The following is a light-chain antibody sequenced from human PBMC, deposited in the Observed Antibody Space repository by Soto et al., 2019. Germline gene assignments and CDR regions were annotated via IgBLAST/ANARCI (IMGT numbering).Light chain of an antibody. J-gene: IGKJ1*01. CDR3: QQYGGSATWT. V-gene: IGKV3-20*01. CDR1: QSVSSSY. CDR2: GAS. Sequence: EIVLTQSPGTLSLSPGERATLSCRASQSVSSSYLAWYQQKPGQAPRLLIYGASSRATGIPDRISGSGSGTDFTLTISRLEPEDFAVYYCQQYGGSATWTFGQGAKVDIK.